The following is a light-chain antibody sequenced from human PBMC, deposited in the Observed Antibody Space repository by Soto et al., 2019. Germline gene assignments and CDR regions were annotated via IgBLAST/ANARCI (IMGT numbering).Light chain of an antibody. J-gene: IGLJ3*02. CDR1: YGSVSTSNY. V-gene: IGLV8-61*01. Sequence: QTVVTQEPSFSVSPGGTVTLTCGLSYGSVSTSNYPSWYQQTPGQAPRTLIYSTNTRSSGVPDRFSGSILGNKVALTITGAQADDESDYYCVLYMGSGLWVFGGGTQLTVL. CDR2: STN. CDR3: VLYMGSGLWV.